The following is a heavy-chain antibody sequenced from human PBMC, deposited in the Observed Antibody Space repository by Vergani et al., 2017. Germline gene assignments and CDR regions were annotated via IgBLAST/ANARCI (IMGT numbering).Heavy chain of an antibody. CDR1: GGTFSSYA. CDR2: IIPIFGTA. CDR3: ARVQLERLAGYYYYYGMDV. J-gene: IGHJ6*02. Sequence: QVQLVQSGAEVKKPGSSVKVSCKASGGTFSSYAISWVRQAPGQGLEWMGGIIPIFGTANYAQKFQGRVTITADESTSTAYMVLSSLRSEDTAVYYCARVQLERLAGYYYYYGMDVWGQGTTVTVSS. V-gene: IGHV1-69*01. D-gene: IGHD1-1*01.